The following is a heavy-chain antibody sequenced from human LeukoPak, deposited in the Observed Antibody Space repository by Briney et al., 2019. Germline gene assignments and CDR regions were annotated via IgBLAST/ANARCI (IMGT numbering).Heavy chain of an antibody. CDR3: ARDLGITARTEYFQH. V-gene: IGHV3-21*01. D-gene: IGHD6-6*01. CDR1: GFTLSSYS. CDR2: ISSSSSYI. Sequence: GGSLRLSCADSGFTLSSYSMKWVRQAPGKGLEWVSSISSSSSYIYYADSVKGRFTISRDNAKNSLYLQMNSLRAEDTAVYYCARDLGITARTEYFQHWGQGTLVTVSS. J-gene: IGHJ1*01.